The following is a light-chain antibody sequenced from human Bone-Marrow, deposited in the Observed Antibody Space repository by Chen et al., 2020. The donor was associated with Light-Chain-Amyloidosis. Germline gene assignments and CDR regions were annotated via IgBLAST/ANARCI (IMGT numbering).Light chain of an antibody. V-gene: IGLV2-14*01. J-gene: IGLJ1*01. Sequence: QSALTQPASVSGSPGQSITISCTGTSSDVGGDNHVSWYQQHPDKAPKLMIYEVTNRPSWVPDRFSGSTSDNTASLTISGLPTEDEADYFCSSYTITNTLVFGSGTRVTVL. CDR3: SSYTITNTLV. CDR2: EVT. CDR1: SSDVGGDNH.